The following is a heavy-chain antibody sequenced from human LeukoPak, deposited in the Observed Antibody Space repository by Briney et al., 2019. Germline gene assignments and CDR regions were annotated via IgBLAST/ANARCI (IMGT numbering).Heavy chain of an antibody. CDR1: GGSFSGYY. CDR2: INHSGST. Sequence: PSETLSLTCAVYGGSFSGYYWSWIRQPPGKGLEWIGEINHSGSTNHNPSLKSRVTISVDTSKNQFSLKLSSVTAADTAVYYCARVRAARYSGYPFDYWGQGTLVTVSS. V-gene: IGHV4-34*01. CDR3: ARVRAARYSGYPFDY. D-gene: IGHD5-12*01. J-gene: IGHJ4*02.